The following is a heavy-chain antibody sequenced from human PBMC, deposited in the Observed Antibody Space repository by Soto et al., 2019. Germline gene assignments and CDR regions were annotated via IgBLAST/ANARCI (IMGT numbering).Heavy chain of an antibody. CDR3: ARHTGQDDYVLGSYRYSPDWFDP. D-gene: IGHD3-16*02. CDR2: IYYSGST. V-gene: IGHV4-59*08. Sequence: SETLSLTCTVSGGSISSYYWSWIRQPPGKGLEWIGYIYYSGSTNYNPSLKSRVTISVDTSKNQFSLKLSSVTAADTAVYYCARHTGQDDYVLGSYRYSPDWFDPWGQGTLVTVSS. CDR1: GGSISSYY. J-gene: IGHJ5*02.